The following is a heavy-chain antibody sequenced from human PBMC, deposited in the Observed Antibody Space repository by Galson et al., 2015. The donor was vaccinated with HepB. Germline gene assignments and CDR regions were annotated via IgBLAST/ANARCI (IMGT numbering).Heavy chain of an antibody. CDR2: IYPGDSDT. D-gene: IGHD3-10*01. CDR3: ARSYYGSGSSYGGPDY. Sequence: QSGAEVKKPGESLKISCKGSGYSFTSYWIGWVRQMPGKGLEWMGIIYPGDSDTRYSPSFQGQVTISADKSISTAYLQWSSLKASDTAMYYCARSYYGSGSSYGGPDYWGQGTLVTVSS. J-gene: IGHJ4*02. CDR1: GYSFTSYW. V-gene: IGHV5-51*01.